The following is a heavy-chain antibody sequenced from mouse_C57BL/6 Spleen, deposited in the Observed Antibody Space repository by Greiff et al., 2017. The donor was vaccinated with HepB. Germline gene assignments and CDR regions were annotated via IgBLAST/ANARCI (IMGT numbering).Heavy chain of an antibody. CDR1: GYSITSGYY. J-gene: IGHJ4*01. D-gene: IGHD1-1*01. Sequence: VQLKESGPGLVKPSQSLSLTCSVTGYSITSGYYWNWIRQFPGNKLEWMGYISYDGSNNYNPSLKNRISITRDTSKNQFFLKLNSVTTEDTATYYCARDDITFMDYWGQGTSVTVSS. V-gene: IGHV3-6*01. CDR2: ISYDGSN. CDR3: ARDDITFMDY.